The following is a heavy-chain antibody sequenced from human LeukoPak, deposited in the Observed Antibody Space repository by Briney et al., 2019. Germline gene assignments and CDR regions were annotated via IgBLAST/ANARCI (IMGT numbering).Heavy chain of an antibody. CDR2: IYSGGST. V-gene: IGHV3-53*01. CDR1: GFTVISNY. J-gene: IGHJ3*02. D-gene: IGHD3-3*01. Sequence: GGSLRLSCAASGFTVISNYMSWVRQAPGKGLEWVSVIYSGGSTYYADSVKGRFTISRDNSKNTLYLQMNSLRAEDTAVYYCARVRRVDFWSGLDAFDIWGQGTMVTVSS. CDR3: ARVRRVDFWSGLDAFDI.